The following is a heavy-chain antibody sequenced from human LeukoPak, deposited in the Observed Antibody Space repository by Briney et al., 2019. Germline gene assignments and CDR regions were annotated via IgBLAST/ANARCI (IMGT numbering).Heavy chain of an antibody. D-gene: IGHD2-2*01. CDR1: GFTFSSYV. CDR2: VSKDGITK. J-gene: IGHJ6*03. V-gene: IGHV3-30*15. CDR3: ARDEGAHCSGTSCPTGDYMDV. Sequence: PGGSLRFSCAASGFTFSSYVMHWVRQAPGKGLEGVAVVSKDGITKYYADSGKGGFTISRDNSRNTLFLQMGSLRDEDTAVYYCARDEGAHCSGTSCPTGDYMDVWGTGTTVTVSS.